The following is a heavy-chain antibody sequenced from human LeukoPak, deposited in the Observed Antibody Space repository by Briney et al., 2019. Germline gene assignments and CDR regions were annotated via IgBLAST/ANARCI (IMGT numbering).Heavy chain of an antibody. Sequence: SETLSLTCTVSGGSISSYYWSWIRQPPGKGLEWIGYIYYSGSTNYNPSLESRVTISVDTSKNQFSLKLSSVTAADTAVYYCAREYSSGWSGAGYWDQGTLVTVSS. CDR3: AREYSSGWSGAGY. V-gene: IGHV4-59*01. J-gene: IGHJ4*02. CDR2: IYYSGST. D-gene: IGHD6-19*01. CDR1: GGSISSYY.